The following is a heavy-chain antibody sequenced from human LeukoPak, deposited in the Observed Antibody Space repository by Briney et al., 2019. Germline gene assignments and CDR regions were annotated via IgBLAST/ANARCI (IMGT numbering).Heavy chain of an antibody. CDR3: ARDLDITGTRDAFDI. J-gene: IGHJ3*02. V-gene: IGHV3-21*01. Sequence: NPGGSLRLSCAASGFTFTTYSMNWVRQAPGKGPEWVSSISSTSSYVYYADSVRGRFTISRDNAKNSLYLQMNSLRAEDTAVYYCARDLDITGTRDAFDIWGQGTMVTVSS. D-gene: IGHD1-20*01. CDR1: GFTFTTYS. CDR2: ISSTSSYV.